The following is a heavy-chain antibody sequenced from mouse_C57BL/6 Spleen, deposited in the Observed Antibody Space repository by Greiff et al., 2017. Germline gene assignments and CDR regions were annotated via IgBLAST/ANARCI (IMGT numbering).Heavy chain of an antibody. CDR2: IYPGSGST. D-gene: IGHD1-1*01. V-gene: IGHV1-55*01. CDR1: GYTFTSYW. J-gene: IGHJ2*01. Sequence: VKLVESGAELVKPGASVKMSCKASGYTFTSYWITWVKQRPGQGLEWIGDIYPGSGSTNYNEKFKSKATLTVDTSSSTAYMQLSSLTSEDSAVYYCARDSITTVVATSYFDYWGQGTTLTVSS. CDR3: ARDSITTVVATSYFDY.